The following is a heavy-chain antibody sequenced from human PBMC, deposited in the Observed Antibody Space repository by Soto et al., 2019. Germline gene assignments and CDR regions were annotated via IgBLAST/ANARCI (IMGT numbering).Heavy chain of an antibody. CDR1: GYTFTSYY. J-gene: IGHJ6*02. V-gene: IGHV1-46*01. CDR3: ASEYCSSTSCRPIYYYYGMDV. Sequence: ASVKVSCKASGYTFTSYYMHWVRQAPGQGLEWMGIINPSGGNTSYAQKFQGRVTMTRDTSTSTVYMELSSLRSEDTAVYYCASEYCSSTSCRPIYYYYGMDVWGQGTTVTVSS. CDR2: INPSGGNT. D-gene: IGHD2-2*01.